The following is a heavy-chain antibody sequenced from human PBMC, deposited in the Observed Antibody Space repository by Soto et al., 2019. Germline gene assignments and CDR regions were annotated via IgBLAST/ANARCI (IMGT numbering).Heavy chain of an antibody. CDR3: SRDIYRVGSVGTPDM. V-gene: IGHV3-30-3*01. J-gene: IGHJ3*02. CDR1: GFTFSSQA. CDR2: ISNDGNRK. D-gene: IGHD7-27*01. Sequence: QVQLVESGGGVVQPGGSLRLSCVASGFTFSSQAMHWVRQAPGKGLDWVAVISNDGNRKYYADSLKGRFTISRDNYMDTLYLQTNSLRVEDSAVFYFSRDIYRVGSVGTPDMWGQGTMVTVSS.